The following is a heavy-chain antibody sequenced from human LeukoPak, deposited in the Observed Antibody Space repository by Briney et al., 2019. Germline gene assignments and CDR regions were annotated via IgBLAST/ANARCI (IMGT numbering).Heavy chain of an antibody. Sequence: PSETLSLTCTVSGASIRISNYYWGWIRQPPGKGLEWIASVYYTGTTYYNPSLKSRVTIFVETSKNQVSLRLSSVTAADTAVYYCARHSNYASGSIAKGLFDYWGQGTLVSVSS. CDR3: ARHSNYASGSIAKGLFDY. D-gene: IGHD3-10*01. CDR2: VYYTGTT. J-gene: IGHJ4*02. CDR1: GASIRISNYY. V-gene: IGHV4-39*01.